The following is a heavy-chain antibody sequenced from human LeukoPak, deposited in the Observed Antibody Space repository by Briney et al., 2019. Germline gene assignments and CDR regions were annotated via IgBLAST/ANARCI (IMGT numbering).Heavy chain of an antibody. CDR2: INHSGST. D-gene: IGHD3-22*01. Sequence: SETLSLTCAVYGGSFSGYYWSWIRQPPGKGLEWIGEINHSGSTNYNPSLKSRVTISVDTSKNQFSLRLSSVTAADTAVYYCASEAYYYDSSSYSGYWGQGTLVTVSS. V-gene: IGHV4-34*01. CDR3: ASEAYYYDSSSYSGY. J-gene: IGHJ4*02. CDR1: GGSFSGYY.